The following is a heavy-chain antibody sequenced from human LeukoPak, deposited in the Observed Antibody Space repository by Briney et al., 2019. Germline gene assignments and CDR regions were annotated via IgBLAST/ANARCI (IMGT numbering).Heavy chain of an antibody. CDR1: GFTSSSYW. Sequence: GGSLRLSCAASGFTSSSYWMSWVRQAPGKGLEWVANIKQDGSEKYYVDSVKGRFTISRDNAKNSLYLQMNSLRAEDTAVYYCAKDSYYDILTGYYNNYVFDYWGQGTLVTVSS. CDR2: IKQDGSEK. CDR3: AKDSYYDILTGYYNNYVFDY. D-gene: IGHD3-9*01. J-gene: IGHJ4*02. V-gene: IGHV3-7*01.